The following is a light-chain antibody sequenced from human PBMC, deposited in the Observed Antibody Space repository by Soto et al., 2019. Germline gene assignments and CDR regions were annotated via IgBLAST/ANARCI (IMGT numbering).Light chain of an antibody. CDR1: QDILSW. J-gene: IGKJ3*01. V-gene: IGKV1-12*01. CDR2: ASS. CDR3: QQANSFPIT. Sequence: DIQMTQSPSSVSASVGDRVTITCRASQDILSWLAWYQQKPGEAPRLLIYASSNLQSGVPSRFSGRGSGTVVTLTISSLQPEDFANYYCQQANSFPITFGPGTRLDIK.